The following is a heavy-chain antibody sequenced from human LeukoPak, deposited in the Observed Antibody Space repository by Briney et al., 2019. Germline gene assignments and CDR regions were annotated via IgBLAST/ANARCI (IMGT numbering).Heavy chain of an antibody. J-gene: IGHJ6*02. CDR2: IAWNGGRA. CDR1: GFTFDDFA. D-gene: IGHD3-16*01. Sequence: GRSLRLSCAASGFTFDDFAMHWVRQVPGKGLERVSGIAWNGGRAAFADSVKGRFNISRDNDKYSLYLEMNILRPEDTAFYYCAKDRGTVPRGGSWGMDVWGQGTTVTVSS. V-gene: IGHV3-9*01. CDR3: AKDRGTVPRGGSWGMDV.